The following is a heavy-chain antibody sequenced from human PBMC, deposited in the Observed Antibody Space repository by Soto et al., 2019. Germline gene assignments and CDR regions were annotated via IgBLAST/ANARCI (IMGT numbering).Heavy chain of an antibody. J-gene: IGHJ4*02. CDR2: IGFDGNYI. D-gene: IGHD1-26*01. CDR3: VRRSTMSYYFDY. CDR1: GFTFTDHA. Sequence: PGESLKISFAASGFTFTDHAMLWVRQAPGKGREWVAVIGFDGNYIQYPDSVKGRFSISRDNSKNTLYLQMDRLRTEDTALYFCVRRSTMSYYFDYWGQGATVTVSS. V-gene: IGHV3-30*17.